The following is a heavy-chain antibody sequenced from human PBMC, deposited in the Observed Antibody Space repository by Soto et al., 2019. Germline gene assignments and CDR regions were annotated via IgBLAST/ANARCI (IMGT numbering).Heavy chain of an antibody. CDR1: GYSFTRYD. D-gene: IGHD1-1*01. V-gene: IGHV1-18*04. CDR3: ATFTTRTTHFGY. CDR2: ISTKSANT. Sequence: ASVKVSCKASGYSFTRYDIIWVRQAPGQGVEWIGMISTKSANTNDADKLRSRVILTTNTTTNTAYKDVRSLHSDETAAYYCATFTTRTTHFGYWGQGTLVTVSS. J-gene: IGHJ4*02.